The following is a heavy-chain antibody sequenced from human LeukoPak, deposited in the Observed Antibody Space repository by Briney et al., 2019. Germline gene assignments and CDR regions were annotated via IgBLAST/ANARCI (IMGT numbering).Heavy chain of an antibody. D-gene: IGHD3-3*01. V-gene: IGHV4-34*01. CDR3: ARGFTIFGLLYFDY. J-gene: IGHJ4*02. CDR1: GGSFSGYY. Sequence: NPSETLSLTCAVYGGSFSGYYWRWIRQPPGKGLEWIGEINHSGSTNYNPSLKSRVTISVDTSKNQFSLKLSSVTAADTAVYYCARGFTIFGLLYFDYWGQGTLVTVSS. CDR2: INHSGST.